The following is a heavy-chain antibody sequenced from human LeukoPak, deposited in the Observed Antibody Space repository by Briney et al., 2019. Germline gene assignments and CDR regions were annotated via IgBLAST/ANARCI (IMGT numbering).Heavy chain of an antibody. CDR3: ARDPLLAAAGTTY. V-gene: IGHV4-30-4*01. J-gene: IGHJ4*02. Sequence: SQTLSLTCAVSGGSISSGDYYWSWIRQPPGKGLEWIGYIYYSGSTYYNPSLKSRVTISVDTSKNQFSLKLSSVTAADTAVYYCARDPLLAAAGTTYWGQGTLVTVSS. D-gene: IGHD6-13*01. CDR1: GGSISSGDYY. CDR2: IYYSGST.